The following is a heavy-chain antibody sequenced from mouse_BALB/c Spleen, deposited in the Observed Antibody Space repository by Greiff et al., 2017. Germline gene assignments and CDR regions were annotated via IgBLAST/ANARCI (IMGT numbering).Heavy chain of an antibody. V-gene: IGHV2-4-1*01. CDR1: GFSLTSYG. CDR3: ARNDGYGYDGVGDY. Sequence: VQLQQSGPGLVQPSQSLSITCTVSGFSLTSYGVHWVRQSPGKGLEWLGVIWSGGSTDYNAAFISRLSISKDNSKSQVFFKMNSLQADDTAIYYCARNDGYGYDGVGDYWGQGTSVNVSS. CDR2: IWSGGST. D-gene: IGHD2-2*01. J-gene: IGHJ4*01.